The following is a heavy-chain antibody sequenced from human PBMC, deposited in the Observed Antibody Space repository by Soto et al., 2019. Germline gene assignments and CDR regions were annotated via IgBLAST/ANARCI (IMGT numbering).Heavy chain of an antibody. V-gene: IGHV3-64D*06. CDR2: ISSNGGST. D-gene: IGHD4-17*01. CDR3: VKSSTVVTPVGGYLDY. J-gene: IGHJ4*02. CDR1: GFTFSSYA. Sequence: GGSLRLSCSASGFTFSSYAMHWVRQAPGKGLEYVSAISSNGGSTYYADSVKGRFTISRDNSKNTLYLQMSSLRAEDTAVYYCVKSSTVVTPVGGYLDYWGQGTLVTAPQ.